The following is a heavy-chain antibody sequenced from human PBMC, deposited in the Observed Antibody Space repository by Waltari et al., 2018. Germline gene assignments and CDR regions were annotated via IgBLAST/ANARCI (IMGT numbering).Heavy chain of an antibody. Sequence: QVHLQQWGAGLLKPSETLSLTCGVYSGSLTGYHWNWIRQAPGKGLAWIGDINHSGNTDSTPTLESQVTITADTSKNQFSLHLTSVTAADTAVYYCARGHPFTIVSPRYYYYYYMDVWDKGTAVTVSS. CDR1: SGSLTGYH. J-gene: IGHJ6*03. V-gene: IGHV4-34*01. D-gene: IGHD3-9*01. CDR2: INHSGNT. CDR3: ARGHPFTIVSPRYYYYYYMDV.